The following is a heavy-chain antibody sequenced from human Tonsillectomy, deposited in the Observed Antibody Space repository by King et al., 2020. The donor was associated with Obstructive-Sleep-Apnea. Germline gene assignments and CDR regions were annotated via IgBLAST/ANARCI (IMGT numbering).Heavy chain of an antibody. V-gene: IGHV3-11*01. CDR1: QFTFSDYH. J-gene: IGHJ4*02. D-gene: IGHD6-13*01. CDR3: ARSRPYYSTNWYDYYFDY. CDR2: ISISGSTI. Sequence: HVQLVESGGGLVKPGGSLRLSCAASQFTFSDYHMSWIRQAPGKGLEWVSYISISGSTIFYADSVKGRFTISRDNAKNSLYLQMNSLRADDTAVYYCARSRPYYSTNWYDYYFDYWGQGTLVTVSS.